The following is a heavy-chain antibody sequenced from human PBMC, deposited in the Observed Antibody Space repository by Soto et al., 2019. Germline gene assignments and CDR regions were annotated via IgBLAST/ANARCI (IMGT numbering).Heavy chain of an antibody. D-gene: IGHD4-17*01. V-gene: IGHV4-39*01. CDR1: GGSISSSSYY. J-gene: IGHJ4*02. CDR2: IYYSGST. Sequence: SEALSLTCTVSGGSISSSSYYWGWIRQPPGKGLEWIGSIYYSGSTYYNPSLKSRVTIPVDTSKNQFSLKLSSVTAADTAVYYCARTTVVTRVSDYWGQGTLVTVSS. CDR3: ARTTVVTRVSDY.